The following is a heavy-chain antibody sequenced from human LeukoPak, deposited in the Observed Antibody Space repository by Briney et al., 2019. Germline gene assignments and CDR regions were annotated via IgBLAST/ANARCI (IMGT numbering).Heavy chain of an antibody. CDR2: INSDGSRT. CDR3: ARGGGYDSTDY. D-gene: IGHD3-22*01. J-gene: IGHJ4*02. Sequence: GGSLRLSCAASGFTFNNYWTHWVRQAPGKGLVWVSRINSDGSRTTYSDSVKGRFTISRYNAKTTLYLQMNSLRADGTAVYYCARGGGYDSTDYWGQGTLVTVSS. V-gene: IGHV3-74*01. CDR1: GFTFNNYW.